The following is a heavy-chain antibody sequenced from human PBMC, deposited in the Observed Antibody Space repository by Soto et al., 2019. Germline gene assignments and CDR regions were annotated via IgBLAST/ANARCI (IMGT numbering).Heavy chain of an antibody. D-gene: IGHD2-21*01. CDR2: MYHSGST. J-gene: IGHJ5*02. V-gene: IGHV4-30-2*01. CDR3: ASSKYDVVAGSVWFDP. CDR1: GGSITSGGYS. Sequence: SETLSLTCAVSGGSITSGGYSWGWIRQPPGQGLEWIGCMYHSGSTYYNPSLKGRVTISLDHSRSQFSLRLNSVTAADTAVYFCASSKYDVVAGSVWFDPWGQGTLVTVSS.